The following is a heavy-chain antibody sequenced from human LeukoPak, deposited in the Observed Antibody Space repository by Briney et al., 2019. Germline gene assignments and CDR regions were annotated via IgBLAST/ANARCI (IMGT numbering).Heavy chain of an antibody. J-gene: IGHJ4*02. CDR2: ISSSSSYI. CDR1: GFTFSSYN. D-gene: IGHD5-18*01. CDR3: ARADWDTAMIDY. Sequence: GGSLRLSCAASGFTFSSYNINWVRQAPGKGLEWVSSISSSSSYIYYADSVKGRFTISRDNAKNSLYLQMNSLRAEDTAVYYCARADWDTAMIDYWGQGTLVTVSS. V-gene: IGHV3-21*01.